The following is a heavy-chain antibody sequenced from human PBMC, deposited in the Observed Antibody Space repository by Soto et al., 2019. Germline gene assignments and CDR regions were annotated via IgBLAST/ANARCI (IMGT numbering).Heavy chain of an antibody. Sequence: QVQLVESVGGLVEPGVSLRLSCAASGFGFNDPYMRCIRQAPEKRLEWISYISSSGSTIYYADSVKGRFTITRANAKKSLYLQMNSLTADDTAVYYCARGGASVTTPFDYWGQGPQVNVSS. J-gene: IGHJ4*02. CDR1: GFGFNDPY. CDR3: ARGGASVTTPFDY. V-gene: IGHV3-11*01. CDR2: ISSSGSTI. D-gene: IGHD4-17*01.